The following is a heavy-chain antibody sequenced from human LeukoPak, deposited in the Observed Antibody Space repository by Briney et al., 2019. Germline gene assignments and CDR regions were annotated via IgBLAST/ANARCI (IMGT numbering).Heavy chain of an antibody. J-gene: IGHJ4*02. CDR2: IYTSGST. D-gene: IGHD2-21*02. CDR1: GGSISSYY. V-gene: IGHV4-4*07. Sequence: SETLSLTCTVSGGSISSYYWSWIRQPVGKGLEWIGRIYTSGSTNYNPSLKSRVTMSVDTSKNQFSLKLSSVTAADTAVYYCARVRVDPVTAEDYNFDYWGQGTLVTVSS. CDR3: ARVRVDPVTAEDYNFDY.